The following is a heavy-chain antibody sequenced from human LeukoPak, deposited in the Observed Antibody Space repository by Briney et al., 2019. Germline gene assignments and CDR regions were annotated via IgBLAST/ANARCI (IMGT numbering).Heavy chain of an antibody. Sequence: GESLKISCKGSGYTFSNYWIGWVRQMRGKGLEWLGIIYPGDSDTRYSPSFQGQVTISADKSISTAYLQWSSLKASDTAMYYCARHPQQLTPGDWFDPWGQGTLVTVSS. CDR1: GYTFSNYW. V-gene: IGHV5-51*01. D-gene: IGHD6-13*01. CDR2: IYPGDSDT. J-gene: IGHJ5*02. CDR3: ARHPQQLTPGDWFDP.